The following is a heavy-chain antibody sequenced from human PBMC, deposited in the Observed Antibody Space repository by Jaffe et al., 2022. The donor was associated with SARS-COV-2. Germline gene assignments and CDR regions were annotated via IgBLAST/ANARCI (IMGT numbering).Heavy chain of an antibody. CDR1: GGSISRAKYY. CDR3: ARAAGEEVLAAKNRLDS. J-gene: IGHJ5*01. V-gene: IGHV4-61*02. CDR2: ISTTGNT. Sequence: QVQLQESGPGLVKPSQTLSLTCTVSGGSISRAKYYWTWIRQPAGEGLEWIGRISTTGNTNYNPSLKSRVTISIDTSKNQFSLELNSVTAADTAVYYCARAAGEEVLAAKNRLDSWGQGTLVTVSS. D-gene: IGHD2-2*01.